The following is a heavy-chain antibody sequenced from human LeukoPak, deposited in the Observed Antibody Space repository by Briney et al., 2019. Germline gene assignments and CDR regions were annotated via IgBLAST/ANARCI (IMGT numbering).Heavy chain of an antibody. CDR1: GFTFSSYA. CDR2: ISYDGSNK. CDR3: ARGKTGTTLGYFDY. Sequence: GGSLRLSCAASGFTFSSYAMHWVRQAPGKGLEWVAVISYDGSNKYYADSVKGRFTISRDNSKNTLYPQMNSLRAEDTAVYYCARGKTGTTLGYFDYWGRGTLVTVSS. V-gene: IGHV3-30*04. J-gene: IGHJ4*02. D-gene: IGHD1-1*01.